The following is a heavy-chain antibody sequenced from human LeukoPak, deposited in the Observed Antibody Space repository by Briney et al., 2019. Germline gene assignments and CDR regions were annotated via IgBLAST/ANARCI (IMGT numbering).Heavy chain of an antibody. CDR2: IIPILGIA. Sequence: SVKVSCKASGGTFSSYAISWVRQAPGQGLEWMGRIIPILGIANYAQKFQGRVTITADKSTSTAYMELSSLRSEDTAVYYCARGVGAGTTTRYYYYYMDVWGKGTTVTVSS. J-gene: IGHJ6*03. CDR1: GGTFSSYA. CDR3: ARGVGAGTTTRYYYYYMDV. D-gene: IGHD1-7*01. V-gene: IGHV1-69*04.